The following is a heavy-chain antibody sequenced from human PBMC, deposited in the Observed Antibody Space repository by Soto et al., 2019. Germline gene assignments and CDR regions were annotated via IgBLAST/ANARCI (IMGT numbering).Heavy chain of an antibody. CDR3: ARENSVQAWLRHFDH. J-gene: IGHJ4*02. CDR2: ISDGGASI. CDR1: GFSFSSFA. V-gene: IGHV3-48*03. Sequence: GGSLRLSCEASGFSFSSFAMNWVRQAPGRGLEWVSYISDGGASIYYADSLKGRFTISRDNAKNSLSLQMNNLRAEDTAVYYCARENSVQAWLRHFDHWGLGTLVTVSS. D-gene: IGHD5-18*01.